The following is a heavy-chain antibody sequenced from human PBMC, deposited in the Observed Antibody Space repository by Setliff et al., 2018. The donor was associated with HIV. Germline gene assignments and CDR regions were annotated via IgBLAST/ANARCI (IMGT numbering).Heavy chain of an antibody. Sequence: GASVKVSCKASGGTFSSYAISWVRQAPGQGLEWMGGIIPILGIANYAQKFQGRVTITADESTSTAYMELSSLRSEDTAVYYCALFPRKRSLTLDIAAAPNWGQGTLVTVSS. V-gene: IGHV1-69*10. D-gene: IGHD6-13*01. CDR1: GGTFSSYA. J-gene: IGHJ4*02. CDR3: ALFPRKRSLTLDIAAAPN. CDR2: IIPILGIA.